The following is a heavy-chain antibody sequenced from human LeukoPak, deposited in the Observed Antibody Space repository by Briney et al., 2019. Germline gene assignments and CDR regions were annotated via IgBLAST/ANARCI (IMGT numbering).Heavy chain of an antibody. CDR1: GFTFSTYN. J-gene: IGHJ4*02. D-gene: IGHD1-26*01. CDR3: ARSPGSGSSY. V-gene: IGHV3-21*01. CDR2: ITSSSSYI. Sequence: GGSLRLSCAASGFTFSTYNMNWVRQAPGKGLEWVSSITSSSSYIYYADSVKGRFTISRDNAKNSLYLQMNSLRAEDTAVYYCARSPGSGSSYWGQGTLVTVSS.